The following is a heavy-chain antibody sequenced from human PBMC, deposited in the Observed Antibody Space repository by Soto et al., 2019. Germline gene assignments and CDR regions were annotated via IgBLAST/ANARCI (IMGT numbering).Heavy chain of an antibody. D-gene: IGHD3-16*01. Sequence: PGGSLRLSCAASGFTFSSYAMSWVRQAPGKGLEWVSAISGSGGSTYYADSVKGRFTISRDNSENTLYLQMNSLRAEDTAVYYCAKSLGYYYYYGMDVWGQGTTVTVSS. V-gene: IGHV3-23*01. CDR1: GFTFSSYA. J-gene: IGHJ6*02. CDR3: AKSLGYYYYYGMDV. CDR2: ISGSGGST.